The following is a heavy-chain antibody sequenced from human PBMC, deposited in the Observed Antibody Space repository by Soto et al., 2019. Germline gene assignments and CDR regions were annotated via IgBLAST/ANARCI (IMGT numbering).Heavy chain of an antibody. V-gene: IGHV3-30-3*01. J-gene: IGHJ6*02. Sequence: GGSLRLSCAASGFTFSSYAMHWVRQAPGKGLEWVAVISYDGSNKYYADSVKGRFTISRDNSKNTLYLQMNSLRAEDTAVYYCARDRRGYSYGYGMDVWSQGTTVTVSS. CDR3: ARDRRGYSYGYGMDV. CDR1: GFTFSSYA. D-gene: IGHD5-18*01. CDR2: ISYDGSNK.